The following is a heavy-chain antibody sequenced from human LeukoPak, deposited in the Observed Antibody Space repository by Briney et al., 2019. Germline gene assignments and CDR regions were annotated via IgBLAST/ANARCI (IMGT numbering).Heavy chain of an antibody. V-gene: IGHV1-8*01. Sequence: ASVKVSCKASGYTFTSYDINWVRQATGQGLEWMGWMNPNSGNTGYAQKFQGRVTMTRNTSISTAYMELSSLRSEDTAVYYCAAAVPSMVRGVIIPTIDYWGQGTLVTVSS. D-gene: IGHD3-10*01. CDR2: MNPNSGNT. J-gene: IGHJ4*02. CDR3: AAAVPSMVRGVIIPTIDY. CDR1: GYTFTSYD.